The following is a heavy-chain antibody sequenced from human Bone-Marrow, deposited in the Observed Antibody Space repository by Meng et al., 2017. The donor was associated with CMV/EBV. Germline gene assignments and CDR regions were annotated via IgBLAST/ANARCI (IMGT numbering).Heavy chain of an antibody. J-gene: IGHJ4*02. CDR2: IYPGDSDT. CDR1: GFSFSSYW. D-gene: IGHD1-26*01. CDR3: ARPSGSYMTIDY. Sequence: GGSLRLSCSASGFSFSSYWMTWVRQAPGKGLEWMGIIYPGDSDTRYSPSFQGQVTISADKSISTAYLQWSSLKASDTAMYYCARPSGSYMTIDYWGQGTLVTGSS. V-gene: IGHV5-51*01.